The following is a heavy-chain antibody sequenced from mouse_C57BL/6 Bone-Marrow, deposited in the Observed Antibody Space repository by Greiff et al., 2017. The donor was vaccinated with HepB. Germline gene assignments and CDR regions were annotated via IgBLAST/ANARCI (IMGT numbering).Heavy chain of an antibody. CDR3: AKKGDGYYGYYAMDY. CDR1: GFSLTSYG. Sequence: QVQLKESGPGLVQPSQSLSITCTVSGFSLTSYGVHWVRQPPGKGLEWLGVIWSGGSTDYNAAFISRLSISKDNSKSQVFFKMNSLQADDTAIYYCAKKGDGYYGYYAMDYWGQGTSVTVSS. D-gene: IGHD2-3*01. J-gene: IGHJ4*01. V-gene: IGHV2-4*01. CDR2: IWSGGST.